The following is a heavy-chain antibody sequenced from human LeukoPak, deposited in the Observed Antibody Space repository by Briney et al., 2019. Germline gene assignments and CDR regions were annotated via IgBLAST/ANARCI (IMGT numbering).Heavy chain of an antibody. CDR3: ARALHPRTISGY. Sequence: ASVKDSCKASGYTFTGYYMHWVRQAPGQGLEWMGRINPNSGGTNYAQKFQGRVTMTRETSISKAYMELSRLRSDDTAVYYCARALHPRTISGYWGQGTLVTVSS. CDR2: INPNSGGT. J-gene: IGHJ4*02. CDR1: GYTFTGYY. V-gene: IGHV1-2*06. D-gene: IGHD2-21*01.